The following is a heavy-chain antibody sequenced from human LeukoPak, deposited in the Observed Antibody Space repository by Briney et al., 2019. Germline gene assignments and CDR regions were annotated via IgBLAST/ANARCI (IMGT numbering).Heavy chain of an antibody. CDR1: GGSVGSDNSY. CDR2: IYADGSS. CDR3: ARGYYYRT. Sequence: PSETLSPTCTVSGGSVGSDNSYWNWIRQPAGKGLEWIGRIYADGSSTYNPSLKSRVTILVDTSKNHFSLSLSSMTAADTAVYYCARGYYYRTWGLGTLVTVSS. J-gene: IGHJ4*02. D-gene: IGHD3-10*01. V-gene: IGHV4-61*02.